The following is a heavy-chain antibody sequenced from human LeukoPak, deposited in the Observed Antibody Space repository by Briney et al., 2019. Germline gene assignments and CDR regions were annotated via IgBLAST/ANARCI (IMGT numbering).Heavy chain of an antibody. J-gene: IGHJ4*02. CDR3: ARDREGAPDY. Sequence: SETLSLTCTVSGGSISSSSYYWGWIRQPPGKGLEWIGSIYYSGSTYYNPSLKSRVTISVDTSKNQFSLKLSSVTAADTAVYYCARDREGAPDYWGQGTLVTVSS. CDR2: IYYSGST. CDR1: GGSISSSSYY. V-gene: IGHV4-39*07. D-gene: IGHD1-26*01.